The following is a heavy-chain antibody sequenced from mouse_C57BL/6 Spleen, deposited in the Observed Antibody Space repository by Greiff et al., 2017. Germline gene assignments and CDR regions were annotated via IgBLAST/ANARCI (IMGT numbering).Heavy chain of an antibody. D-gene: IGHD2-5*01. CDR1: GYSITSGYY. J-gene: IGHJ2*01. V-gene: IGHV3-6*01. Sequence: ESGPGLVKPSQSLSLTCSVTGYSITSGYYWNWIRQFPGNKLEWMGYISYDGSNNYNPSLKNRISITRDTSKNQFFLKLNSVTTEDTATYYCARDDYSNYDDWGQGTTLTVSS. CDR3: ARDDYSNYDD. CDR2: ISYDGSN.